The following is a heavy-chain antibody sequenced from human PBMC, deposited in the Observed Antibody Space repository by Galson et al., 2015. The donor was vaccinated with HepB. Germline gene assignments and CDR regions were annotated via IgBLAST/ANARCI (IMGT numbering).Heavy chain of an antibody. J-gene: IGHJ4*02. D-gene: IGHD4-17*01. CDR1: GGTFSSYA. Sequence: SVKDSCKASGGTFSSYAISWVRQAPGQGLEWMGGIIPIFGTANYAQKFQGRVTMTRNTSISTAYMELSSLRSEDTAVYYCARVGGDYVEDYWGQGTLVTVSS. CDR3: ARVGGDYVEDY. V-gene: IGHV1-69*05. CDR2: IIPIFGTA.